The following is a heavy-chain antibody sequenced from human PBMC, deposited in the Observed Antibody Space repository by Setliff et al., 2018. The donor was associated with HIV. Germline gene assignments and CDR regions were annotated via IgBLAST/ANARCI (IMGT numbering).Heavy chain of an antibody. CDR3: ARGAWYTSGWHSSRYLDV. V-gene: IGHV1-69*13. Sequence: ASVKVSCKASGGTFSSYAISWVRRAPGQGPEWMGAIIPIFGTTKYAQRFQGRVTITADASTSTAYMELSSLRSEDTAVYYCARGAWYTSGWHSSRYLDVWGKGTTVTVSS. J-gene: IGHJ6*03. CDR1: GGTFSSYA. D-gene: IGHD6-25*01. CDR2: IIPIFGTT.